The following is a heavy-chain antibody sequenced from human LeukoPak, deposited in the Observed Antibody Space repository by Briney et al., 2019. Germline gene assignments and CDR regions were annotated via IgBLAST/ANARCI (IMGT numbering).Heavy chain of an antibody. J-gene: IGHJ3*01. CDR2: INPNSGAT. CDR1: GYTFTGYY. V-gene: IGHV1-2*02. Sequence: ASVKVSCKASGYTFTGYYMHWVRQAPGQGLEWMGWINPNSGATNYAQKFQGRVTMTRDTSISTAYMELSRLRSDDTAVYYCATEKTYHYDSSGSRDAFDLWGQGTMVTVSS. D-gene: IGHD3-22*01. CDR3: ATEKTYHYDSSGSRDAFDL.